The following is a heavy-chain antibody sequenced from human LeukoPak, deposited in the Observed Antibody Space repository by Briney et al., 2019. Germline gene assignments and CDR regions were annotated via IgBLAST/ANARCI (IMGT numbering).Heavy chain of an antibody. D-gene: IGHD4-11*01. Sequence: GGSLRLSCAASGFTFSSYAMSWVRQAPGKGLEWVSAISGSGGSTYYADSVKGRFTISRDNSKNTVYLQMNSLRAEDTAVYYCARDFSNYVIIDYWGQGTLVTVSS. J-gene: IGHJ4*02. CDR2: ISGSGGST. CDR3: ARDFSNYVIIDY. V-gene: IGHV3-23*01. CDR1: GFTFSSYA.